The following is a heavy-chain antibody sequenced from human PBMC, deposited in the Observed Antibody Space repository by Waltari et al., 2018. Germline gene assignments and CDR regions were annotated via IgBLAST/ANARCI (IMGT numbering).Heavy chain of an antibody. CDR2: IYYSGST. J-gene: IGHJ5*02. D-gene: IGHD6-13*01. Sequence: QVQLQESGPGLVKPSETLSLTCTVSGGSISSHYWSWIRQPPGKGLEWIGYIYYSGSTNDNPSLKSRVTISVDTSKNQFSLKLSSVTAADTAVYYCAREKSSSWYGWFDPWGQGTLVTVSS. V-gene: IGHV4-59*11. CDR1: GGSISSHY. CDR3: AREKSSSWYGWFDP.